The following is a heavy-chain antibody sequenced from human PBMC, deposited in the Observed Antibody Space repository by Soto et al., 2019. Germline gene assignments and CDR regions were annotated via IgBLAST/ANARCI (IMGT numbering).Heavy chain of an antibody. CDR1: GFTFSSYA. Sequence: EVQLLESGGGLVQPGGSLRLSCAASGFTFSSYAMSWVRQAPGKGLEWVSAISGSGGSTYYADSVKGRFTISRDNSKNTLYLQINSLRAEDTAVYYCAKGRIAAHLRLDYWGQGTLVTVSS. CDR2: ISGSGGST. V-gene: IGHV3-23*01. D-gene: IGHD6-6*01. CDR3: AKGRIAAHLRLDY. J-gene: IGHJ4*02.